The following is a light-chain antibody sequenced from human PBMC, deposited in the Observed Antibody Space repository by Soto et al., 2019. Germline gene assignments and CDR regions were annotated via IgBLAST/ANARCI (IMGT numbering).Light chain of an antibody. CDR3: QQRSEWPRT. J-gene: IGKJ1*01. V-gene: IGKV3-11*01. Sequence: EIVLKQSPATLSFSPGERATLSCRARQSIRSSLAWYQQKPGQTPRLLIYDASSRATGFPARFSGSGSGTDFTLTIGSLEPEDFAVYYCQQRSEWPRTFGQGTKVEIK. CDR1: QSIRSS. CDR2: DAS.